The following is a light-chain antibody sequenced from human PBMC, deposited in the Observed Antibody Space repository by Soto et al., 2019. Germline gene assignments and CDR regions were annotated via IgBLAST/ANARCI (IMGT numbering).Light chain of an antibody. Sequence: QSALTQPASVSGSPGQSITISCTGTSSDVGGYNYVSWYQHHPGKAPKLIIYDVSNRPSGVSIRFSGSKSDNTASLTISGLQPEDEADYHCSSNTTSNTRQLFFGTCTQLT. V-gene: IGLV2-14*03. CDR2: DVS. CDR1: SSDVGGYNY. CDR3: SSNTTSNTRQLF. J-gene: IGLJ1*01.